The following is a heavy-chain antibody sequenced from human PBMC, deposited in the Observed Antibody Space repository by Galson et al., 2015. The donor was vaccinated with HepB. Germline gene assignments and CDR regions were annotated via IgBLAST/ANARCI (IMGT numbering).Heavy chain of an antibody. J-gene: IGHJ4*02. CDR1: GFTFSDYW. CDR3: ARTITPAPIPLFDS. V-gene: IGHV3-74*01. CDR2: IKSNGETA. Sequence: SLRLSCAASGFTFSDYWMHWVRQAPGKGLVWVSRIKSNGETADYADSVKGRLTISRDNAKNRLFMEMDSLTVEDTAVYFCARTITPAPIPLFDSWGQGTLVTVSS. D-gene: IGHD3-10*01.